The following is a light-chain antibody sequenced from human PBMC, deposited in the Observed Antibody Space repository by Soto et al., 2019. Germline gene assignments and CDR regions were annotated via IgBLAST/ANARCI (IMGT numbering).Light chain of an antibody. J-gene: IGLJ1*01. V-gene: IGLV4-69*01. CDR2: VNSDGSH. CDR1: SGHSNYA. Sequence: QLVLTQSPSASASLGASVKLTCTLSSGHSNYAIAWHQQQPEKGPRYLMKVNSDGSHRKGDGIRDRFSGSSSGAQRYLTISSLQSEDEADYYCQTWGTGIRVFGTGTKVTVL. CDR3: QTWGTGIRV.